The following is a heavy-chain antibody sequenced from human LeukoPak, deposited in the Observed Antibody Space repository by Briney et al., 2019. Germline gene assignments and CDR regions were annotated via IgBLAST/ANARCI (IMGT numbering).Heavy chain of an antibody. CDR1: GGTFNDYY. V-gene: IGHV4-34*01. Sequence: SETLSLNSAVYGGTFNDYYWSWIPQAQGLGLQWIAQVNHRGDTNYNPSVKRRVTISVDTSKNQVSLKVTALTAADRAVYYCARGPTIREPGYFDYWGEGTRVTVS. D-gene: IGHD1-14*01. CDR3: ARGPTIREPGYFDY. J-gene: IGHJ4*03. CDR2: VNHRGDT.